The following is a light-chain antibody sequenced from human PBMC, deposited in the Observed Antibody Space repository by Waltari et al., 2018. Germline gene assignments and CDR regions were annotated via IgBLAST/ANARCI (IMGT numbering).Light chain of an antibody. CDR2: GNS. V-gene: IGLV1-40*01. CDR3: QSYDSSLGGSV. CDR1: SSHTGAGYH. J-gene: IGLJ2*01. Sequence: QSVLTQPPSVSGAPGQRVTISCTGSSSHTGAGYHVNWYQQLPGKAPKLLIHGNSNRPSGVPDRISGSKSGTSASLAITGLQAEDEADYYCQSYDSSLGGSVFGGGTKLTVL.